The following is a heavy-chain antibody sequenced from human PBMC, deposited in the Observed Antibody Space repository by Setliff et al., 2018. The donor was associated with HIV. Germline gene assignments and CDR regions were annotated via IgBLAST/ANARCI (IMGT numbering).Heavy chain of an antibody. CDR2: INHSGST. Sequence: PSETLSLTCAVYGGSLSGHYWSWIRQPPGKGLEWIGEINHSGSTNYNPSLKSRVTISVDTSKNQFSLKLSSVTAADTAVYYCARHGRIAATLGAYFDYWGQGTLVTVSS. D-gene: IGHD2-15*01. V-gene: IGHV4-34*01. CDR3: ARHGRIAATLGAYFDY. J-gene: IGHJ4*02. CDR1: GGSLSGHY.